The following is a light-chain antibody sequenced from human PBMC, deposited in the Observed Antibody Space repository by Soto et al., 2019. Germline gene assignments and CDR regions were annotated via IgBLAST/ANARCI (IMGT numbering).Light chain of an antibody. V-gene: IGLV1-44*01. J-gene: IGLJ2*01. CDR1: SSNIGSNT. CDR2: SNN. Sequence: QSVLTQPPSASGTPGQRVTISCSGSSSNIGSNTVNWYQQVPRTAPKLLIYSNNQRPSGVPDRFSGSKSGTSVSLAISGLQSEDEADYYCAAWDDSLNGVVLGGGTQLTVL. CDR3: AAWDDSLNGVV.